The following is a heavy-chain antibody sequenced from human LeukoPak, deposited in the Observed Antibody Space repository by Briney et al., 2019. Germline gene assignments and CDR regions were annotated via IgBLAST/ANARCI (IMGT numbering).Heavy chain of an antibody. CDR1: GFRFSSYA. CDR3: AKDLYRYYYDSSGYSNFDY. CDR2: ISGSGGST. Sequence: QSGGSLRLSCAASGFRFSSYAMSWVRQAPGKGLEWVSAISGSGGSTYYADSVKGRFTISRDNSKNTLYLQMNSLRAEDTAVYYCAKDLYRYYYDSSGYSNFDYWGQGTLVTVSS. V-gene: IGHV3-23*01. J-gene: IGHJ4*02. D-gene: IGHD3-22*01.